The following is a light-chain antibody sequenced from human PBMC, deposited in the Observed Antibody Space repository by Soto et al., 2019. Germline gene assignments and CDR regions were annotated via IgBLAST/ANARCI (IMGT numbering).Light chain of an antibody. V-gene: IGLV1-40*01. CDR3: QSHDRSLSGSV. J-gene: IGLJ2*01. CDR1: SSNIGAGYD. Sequence: QSVLTQPPSVSGAPGQRVTISCTGSSSNIGAGYDVHWYQQLPGAAPRLLIYGNINRPSGVPDRFSGSKSGTSASLAITGVDGAEEGEYYCQSHDRSLSGSVLAGGTMVTVL. CDR2: GNI.